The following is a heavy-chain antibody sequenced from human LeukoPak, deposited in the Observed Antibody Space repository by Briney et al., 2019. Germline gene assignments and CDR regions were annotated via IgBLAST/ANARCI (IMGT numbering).Heavy chain of an antibody. CDR1: AFTFSSYS. Sequence: GGSLRLSCAASAFTFSSYSMNWVRQAPGKGLEWIGRIKSKTDGGTTDYAAPVKGRFTISRDDSKNTLYLQMNSLKTEDTAVYYCPTIRGYSSSWPFDYWGQGILVTVSS. D-gene: IGHD6-13*01. V-gene: IGHV3-15*01. J-gene: IGHJ4*02. CDR3: PTIRGYSSSWPFDY. CDR2: IKSKTDGGTT.